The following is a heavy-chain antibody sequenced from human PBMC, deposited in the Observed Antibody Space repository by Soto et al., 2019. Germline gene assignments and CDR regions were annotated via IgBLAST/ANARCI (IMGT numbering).Heavy chain of an antibody. CDR3: ARQGFSKDYFYSLDV. Sequence: GESLNISCKASGYSFTSYWIGWVRQTPGTGLEWMGIIHPDDADTRYSPSFEGHGTTSADRSTKTAILQWRSLEASDTAAYFCARQGFSKDYFYSLDVWGQGTTVTVSS. D-gene: IGHD3-9*01. CDR1: GYSFTSYW. V-gene: IGHV5-51*01. CDR2: IHPDDADT. J-gene: IGHJ6*02.